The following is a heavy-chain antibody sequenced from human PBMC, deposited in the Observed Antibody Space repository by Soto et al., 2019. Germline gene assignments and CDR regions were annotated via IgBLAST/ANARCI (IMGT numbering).Heavy chain of an antibody. J-gene: IGHJ3*02. D-gene: IGHD1-26*01. CDR3: ARDHPGDSGSLSSDAFDI. V-gene: IGHV3-53*01. Sequence: VSLRLSCAASGFTVSSNYMSWVRQAPGKGLEWVSVIYSGGSTYYADSVKGRFTISRDNSKNTLYRQMNSLRAEDTAVYYCARDHPGDSGSLSSDAFDICGQGTMVTVSS. CDR2: IYSGGST. CDR1: GFTVSSNY.